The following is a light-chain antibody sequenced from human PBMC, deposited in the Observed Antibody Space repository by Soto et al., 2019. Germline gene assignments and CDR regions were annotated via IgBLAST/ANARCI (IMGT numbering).Light chain of an antibody. CDR3: QQYNNWPLYT. V-gene: IGKV3-15*01. CDR2: GAS. Sequence: EIVMTQSPATLSVSPGERATLSCRASQSVSSNLAWYQQKPGQAPRLLIYGASTRATGIPARFRGSESVTEFTLTISSLQSEDFAVYYCQQYNNWPLYTFGQGTKLEIK. J-gene: IGKJ2*01. CDR1: QSVSSN.